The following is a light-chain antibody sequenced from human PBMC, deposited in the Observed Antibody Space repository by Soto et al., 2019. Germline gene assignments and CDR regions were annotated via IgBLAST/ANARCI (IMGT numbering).Light chain of an antibody. Sequence: DIQMTQPPSSLSASVGDRVTITCRASQSISSWLAWYQQKPGKAPKLLMYDASSLEGGVPSRFSGSGSGTEFTLTISSLQPDDFATYHCQQYSGFSTFGQGTKVDIK. J-gene: IGKJ1*01. V-gene: IGKV1-5*01. CDR3: QQYSGFST. CDR2: DAS. CDR1: QSISSW.